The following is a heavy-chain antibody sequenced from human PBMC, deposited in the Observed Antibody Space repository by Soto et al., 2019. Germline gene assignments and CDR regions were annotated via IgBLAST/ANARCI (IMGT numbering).Heavy chain of an antibody. Sequence: GGSLRLSWAASGFTFSSYGMHWVRQAPGKGLEWVAVISYDGSNKYYADSVKGRFTISRDNSKNTLYLQMNSLRAEDTAVYYCAKDQAAHITIFGVVFHYWGQGTLVTVSX. D-gene: IGHD3-3*01. CDR3: AKDQAAHITIFGVVFHY. CDR1: GFTFSSYG. V-gene: IGHV3-30*18. J-gene: IGHJ4*02. CDR2: ISYDGSNK.